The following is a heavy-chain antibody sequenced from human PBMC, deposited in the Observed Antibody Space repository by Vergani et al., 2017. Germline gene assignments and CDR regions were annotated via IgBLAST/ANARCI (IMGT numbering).Heavy chain of an antibody. Sequence: EVQLLESGGRLKQPGGSVRLSCAASGFTFSTYAMHWVRQAPGKGLEWVSALTGGGGSTYYADSFKGRFIISRDNSRDTLYLQMNSLRPEDTAVYYCGGSGSYREINYWGQGTLVTVSS. J-gene: IGHJ4*02. V-gene: IGHV3-23*01. CDR2: LTGGGGST. CDR1: GFTFSTYA. D-gene: IGHD3-10*01. CDR3: GGSGSYREINY.